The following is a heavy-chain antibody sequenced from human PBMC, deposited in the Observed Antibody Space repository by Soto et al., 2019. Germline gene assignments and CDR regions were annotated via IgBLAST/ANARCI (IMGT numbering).Heavy chain of an antibody. J-gene: IGHJ6*02. D-gene: IGHD1-26*01. CDR3: ARASVGPQTPLHGMDV. Sequence: GGSLRLSCAASGFTFSSYAMHWVRQAPGKGLEWVAVISYDGSNKYYADSVKGRFTISRDNSKNTLYLQMNSLRTEDTAVYYSARASVGPQTPLHGMDVWGQGTTVTVSS. CDR2: ISYDGSNK. CDR1: GFTFSSYA. V-gene: IGHV3-30-3*01.